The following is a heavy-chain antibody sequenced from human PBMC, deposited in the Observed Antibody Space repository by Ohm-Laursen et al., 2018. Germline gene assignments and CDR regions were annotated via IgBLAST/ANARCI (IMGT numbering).Heavy chain of an antibody. V-gene: IGHV3-7*01. D-gene: IGHD2-2*02. CDR2: IKEDGSEK. CDR1: GFTFSAYA. J-gene: IGHJ5*02. Sequence: SLRLSCSASGFTFSAYAMHWVRQAPGKGLEWVANIKEDGSEKYSVDSMKGRFSISRDNAKNSLYLQMNSLRAEDTAVYYCARDIVVVPAAIQWFDPWGQGTLVTVSS. CDR3: ARDIVVVPAAIQWFDP.